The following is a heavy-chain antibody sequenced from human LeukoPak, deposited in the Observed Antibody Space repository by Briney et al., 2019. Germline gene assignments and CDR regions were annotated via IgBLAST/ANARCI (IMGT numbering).Heavy chain of an antibody. D-gene: IGHD3-22*01. Sequence: PSETLSLTCSVSGDSISSSTYYWSWFRQPAGKGPEWIGRVFSTGSTNYNPSLNSRVTISVDTSKNQFSLKVNSVTAADTAVYYCAKVGSYHDFDYWGQGTLVTVSS. J-gene: IGHJ4*02. CDR2: VFSTGST. CDR1: GDSISSSTYY. CDR3: AKVGSYHDFDY. V-gene: IGHV4-61*02.